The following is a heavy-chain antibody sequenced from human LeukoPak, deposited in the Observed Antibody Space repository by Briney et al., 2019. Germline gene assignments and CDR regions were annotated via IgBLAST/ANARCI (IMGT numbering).Heavy chain of an antibody. CDR1: GDSGDSISSSY. Sequence: PSETLSLTCTVSGDSGDSISSSYWSWIRQPAGKGLEWIGRMHIRGSTNYNPSLKSRVTMSVDTSNNQFSLKLSSVTAADTAMYYCARGGRELVRSIYMDVWGKGTTVTISS. D-gene: IGHD6-13*01. J-gene: IGHJ6*03. CDR3: ARGGRELVRSIYMDV. V-gene: IGHV4-4*07. CDR2: MHIRGST.